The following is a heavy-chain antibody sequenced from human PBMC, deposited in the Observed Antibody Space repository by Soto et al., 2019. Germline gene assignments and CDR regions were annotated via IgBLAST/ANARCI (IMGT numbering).Heavy chain of an antibody. J-gene: IGHJ4*02. CDR3: ATTPAVLWFGELLNDY. CDR1: GFTVSSNY. D-gene: IGHD3-10*01. V-gene: IGHV3-66*01. Sequence: GGSLRLSCAASGFTVSSNYMSWVRQAPGKGLEWVSVIYSGGSTYYADSVKGRFTISRDNSKNTLYLQMNSLRAEDTAVYYCATTPAVLWFGELLNDYWGQGTLVTVSS. CDR2: IYSGGST.